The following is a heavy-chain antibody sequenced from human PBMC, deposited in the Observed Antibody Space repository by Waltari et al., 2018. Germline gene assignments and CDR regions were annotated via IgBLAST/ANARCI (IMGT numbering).Heavy chain of an antibody. CDR3: AKSRRVWGSYPDVSDY. V-gene: IGHV1-8*01. CDR1: GYTFTSYV. Sequence: QVQLVQSGAEVKKPGASVKVSCQASGYTFTSYVVNWVRQASGQGLEWMGWMNPSNGETAYALKFQGRIIMTGDTSKSTAYMELNSLRAEDTAVYYCAKSRRVWGSYPDVSDYWGQGTLVIVSS. D-gene: IGHD3-16*01. J-gene: IGHJ4*02. CDR2: MNPSNGET.